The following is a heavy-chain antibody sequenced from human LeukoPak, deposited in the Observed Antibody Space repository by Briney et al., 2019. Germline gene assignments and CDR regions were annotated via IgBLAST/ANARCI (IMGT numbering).Heavy chain of an antibody. Sequence: SETLSLTCSVSGGSVSTYYWSWMRQPPGKGLEWIGYTYYSGNTNYNPSLKSRVTISVDTSKNQFSLKLSSVTAADTAVYYCARDRGDIVVVPAANPGGDAFDIWGQGTMVTVSS. V-gene: IGHV4-59*02. CDR2: TYYSGNT. CDR3: ARDRGDIVVVPAANPGGDAFDI. J-gene: IGHJ3*02. D-gene: IGHD2-2*01. CDR1: GGSVSTYY.